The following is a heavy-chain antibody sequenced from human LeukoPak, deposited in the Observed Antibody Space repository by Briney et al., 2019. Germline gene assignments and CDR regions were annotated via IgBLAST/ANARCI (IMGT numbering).Heavy chain of an antibody. J-gene: IGHJ2*01. V-gene: IGHV4-59*08. CDR1: RGSISSYY. CDR3: ATAMAGNDWYFDL. D-gene: IGHD5-18*01. CDR2: ISYSGTT. Sequence: PSETLSLSCTVSRGSISSYYWSWIRQPPGKGLEWIGYISYSGTTIYNPSLNSRVAISVDTSKTHFSLKLTSVTAADTAVYYCATAMAGNDWYFDLWGRGTLVTVSS.